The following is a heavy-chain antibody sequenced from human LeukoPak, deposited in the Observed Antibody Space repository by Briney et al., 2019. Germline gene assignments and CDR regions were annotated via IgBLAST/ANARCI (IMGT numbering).Heavy chain of an antibody. Sequence: GGSLRLSCAASGFTFSSYGMHWVRQAPGKGLEWVAVISYDGSNKYYADSVKGRFTISRDNSKNTLYLQMNSLRAEDTAVYYCAKGEIPPVPSYYESSGSPFDYWGQGTLVTVSS. CDR1: GFTFSSYG. J-gene: IGHJ4*02. D-gene: IGHD3-22*01. CDR2: ISYDGSNK. V-gene: IGHV3-30*18. CDR3: AKGEIPPVPSYYESSGSPFDY.